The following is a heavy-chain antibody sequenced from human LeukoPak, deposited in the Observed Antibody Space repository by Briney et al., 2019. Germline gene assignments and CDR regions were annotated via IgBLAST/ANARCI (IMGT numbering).Heavy chain of an antibody. CDR2: IYSGGST. CDR1: GFTVSSNY. J-gene: IGHJ6*03. CDR3: ARPPVNTIFGVVFDYYMDV. D-gene: IGHD3-3*01. V-gene: IGHV3-53*01. Sequence: EGSLRLSCAASGFTVSSNYMSWVRQAPGKGLEWVSVIYSGGSTYYADSVKGRFTISRDNSKNTLYLQMNSLRAEDTAVYYCARPPVNTIFGVVFDYYMDVWGKGTTVTVSS.